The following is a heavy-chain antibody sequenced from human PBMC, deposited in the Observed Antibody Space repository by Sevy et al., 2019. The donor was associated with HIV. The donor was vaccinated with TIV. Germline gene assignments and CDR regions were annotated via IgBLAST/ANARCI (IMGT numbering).Heavy chain of an antibody. D-gene: IGHD3-16*01. CDR3: ARLKLHYDPYYFDL. CDR2: IKQDRSKK. V-gene: IGHV3-7*01. Sequence: GGSLRLSCAASGFTFSDYWMSRVRQAPKKGLEWVANIKQDRSKKYYVDSVKGRFIMSRDNAKNSLYLEMNSLRAEDTAVYYCARLKLHYDPYYFDLWGQGTLVTVSS. CDR1: GFTFSDYW. J-gene: IGHJ4*02.